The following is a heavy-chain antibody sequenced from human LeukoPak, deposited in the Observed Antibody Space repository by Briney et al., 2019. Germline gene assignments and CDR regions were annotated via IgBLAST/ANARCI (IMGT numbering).Heavy chain of an antibody. CDR2: IYPGDSDT. V-gene: IGHV5-51*01. CDR1: GYNFDNFW. D-gene: IGHD1-14*01. J-gene: IGHJ4*02. CDR3: ARRNHGAPYYFDN. Sequence: GESLKISCKASGYNFDNFWIGWVRQMPGKGLEGMGIIYPGDSDTIYSPSFQGQVTISADNTITTTYLQWSSLKASDAAMYYCARRNHGAPYYFDNWGQGTLVTVSS.